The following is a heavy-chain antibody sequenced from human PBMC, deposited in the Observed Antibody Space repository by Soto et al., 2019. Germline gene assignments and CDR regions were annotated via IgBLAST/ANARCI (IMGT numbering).Heavy chain of an antibody. Sequence: PSETLSLTCTVSGGSISSYYWSWIRQPPGKGLEWIGYIYYSGSTNYNPSLKSRVTISVDTSKNQFSLKLSSVTAADTAVYYCARLGDIVVVPAAYNWFDPWGQGTLVTVSS. V-gene: IGHV4-59*01. CDR2: IYYSGST. CDR1: GGSISSYY. J-gene: IGHJ5*02. CDR3: ARLGDIVVVPAAYNWFDP. D-gene: IGHD2-2*01.